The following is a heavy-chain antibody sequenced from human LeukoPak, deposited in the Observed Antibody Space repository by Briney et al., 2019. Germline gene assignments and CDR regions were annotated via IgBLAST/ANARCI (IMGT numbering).Heavy chain of an antibody. J-gene: IGHJ4*02. D-gene: IGHD3-22*01. CDR3: AISGYYYDSSGYYSDY. V-gene: IGHV1-69*05. CDR1: GGTFSSYA. CDR2: IIPIFGTA. Sequence: GASVKVSCKASGGTFSSYAISWVRQAPGQGLEWMGGIIPIFGTANYAQKFQGRVTITTDESTGTAYMELSSLRSEDTAVYYCAISGYYYDSSGYYSDYWGQGTLVTVSS.